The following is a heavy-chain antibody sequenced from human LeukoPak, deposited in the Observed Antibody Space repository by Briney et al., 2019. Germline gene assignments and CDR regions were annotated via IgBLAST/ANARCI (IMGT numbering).Heavy chain of an antibody. CDR2: ISSSSRYI. Sequence: GGSLRLSCAASGFTFRSYSMNWVRQAPGKGLEWVSSISSSSRYIYYGDSVKGRFTISRDNAKNSLCLQMNSLRAEDTAVYYCARDVHYDSSGYYFRNDAFDIWGRGTMVTVSS. D-gene: IGHD3-22*01. CDR3: ARDVHYDSSGYYFRNDAFDI. CDR1: GFTFRSYS. V-gene: IGHV3-21*01. J-gene: IGHJ3*02.